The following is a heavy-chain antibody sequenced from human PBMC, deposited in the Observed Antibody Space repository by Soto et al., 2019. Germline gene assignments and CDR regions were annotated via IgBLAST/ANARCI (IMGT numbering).Heavy chain of an antibody. D-gene: IGHD2-2*01. CDR1: GGTFSSYA. J-gene: IGHJ6*02. CDR3: ARGIVVVPAAIYYYYGMDV. Sequence: QVQLVQSGAEVKKPGSSVKVSCKASGGTFSSYAISWVRQAPGQGLEWMGGIIPIFGTANYAQKFQGRVTITSDESTSTAYMELSSLRFEDTAVYYCARGIVVVPAAIYYYYGMDVWGQGTTVTVSS. V-gene: IGHV1-69*01. CDR2: IIPIFGTA.